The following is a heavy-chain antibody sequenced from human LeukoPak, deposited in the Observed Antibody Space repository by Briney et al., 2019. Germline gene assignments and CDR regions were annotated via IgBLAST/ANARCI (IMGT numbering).Heavy chain of an antibody. Sequence: GGSLRLSCAASGFTVSSYAMSWVRQAPGKGLEWVSAIRGSGGSTFYADSMKGRFTISRDNSKNTLYFQMNTLRAEDTAVYHCARDRDGYFDLWGRGTLVTVSS. CDR1: GFTVSSYA. D-gene: IGHD5-24*01. CDR2: IRGSGGST. V-gene: IGHV3-23*01. CDR3: ARDRDGYFDL. J-gene: IGHJ2*01.